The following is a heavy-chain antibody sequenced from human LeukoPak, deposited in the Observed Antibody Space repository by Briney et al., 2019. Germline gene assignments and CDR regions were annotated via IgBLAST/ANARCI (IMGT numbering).Heavy chain of an antibody. CDR1: GFTLSSYG. CDR2: IRFGGSNE. CDR3: ARRSKMATIDY. V-gene: IGHV3-30*02. D-gene: IGHD5-24*01. J-gene: IGHJ4*02. Sequence: GGSLRLSCAASGFTLSSYGVHWVRQAPGKGLEWVAFIRFGGSNENYADSAKGRFTISRDTSKNTLYLQMNSLRAEDTAVYYCARRSKMATIDYWGQGTLVTVSS.